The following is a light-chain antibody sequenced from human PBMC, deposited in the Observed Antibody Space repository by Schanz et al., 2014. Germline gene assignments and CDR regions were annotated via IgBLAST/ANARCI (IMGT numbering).Light chain of an antibody. Sequence: EIVMTQSPATLSVSPGERATLPCRASQSVSDNLAWYQQKPGQAPRLLIYGASSRATGIPDRFSGSGSGTEFTLTISSLQAEDVAVYYCQQYFSGLTFGQGTTVEIK. CDR1: QSVSDN. V-gene: IGKV3D-15*01. J-gene: IGKJ1*01. CDR3: QQYFSGLT. CDR2: GAS.